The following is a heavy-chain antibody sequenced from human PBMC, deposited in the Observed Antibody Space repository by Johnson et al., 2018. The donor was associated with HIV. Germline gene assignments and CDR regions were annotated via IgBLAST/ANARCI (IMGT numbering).Heavy chain of an antibody. CDR2: IYSGGST. D-gene: IGHD4-23*01. V-gene: IGHV3-53*01. J-gene: IGHJ3*02. CDR3: ARGLRRTTVGNDAFDI. Sequence: VQLVESGGGLIQPGGSLRLSCAASGFTVSSNYMSWVRQAPGKGLEWVSVIYSGGSTYYADSVKGRFTISRDNSKNTLYLQMNSLIAEDTAEYYCARGLRRTTVGNDAFDIWGQGTMVTVSS. CDR1: GFTVSSNY.